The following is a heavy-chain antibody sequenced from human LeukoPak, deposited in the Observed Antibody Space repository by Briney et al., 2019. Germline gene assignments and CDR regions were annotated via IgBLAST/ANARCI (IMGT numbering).Heavy chain of an antibody. CDR1: GYTFTSYG. CDR3: ARVPPYYYDSSGLFDP. D-gene: IGHD3-22*01. CDR2: ISAYNGNT. J-gene: IGHJ5*02. Sequence: ASVKVSCKASGYTFTSYGISWVRQAPGQGLEWMGRISAYNGNTNYAQKLQGRVTMTTDTSTSTAYMELRSLRSDDTAVYYCARVPPYYYDSSGLFDPWGQGTLVTVSS. V-gene: IGHV1-18*01.